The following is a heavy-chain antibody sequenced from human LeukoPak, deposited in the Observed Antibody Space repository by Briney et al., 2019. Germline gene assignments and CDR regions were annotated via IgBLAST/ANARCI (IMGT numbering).Heavy chain of an antibody. CDR3: ARDLPSGGYGGYYFDY. Sequence: PSETLSLTCAVSGDSISSGGHYWSWVRQRPGKGLEWIGYIYYSGTTYYNPSLTSRGTISVDTSKNQFSLKLSSVTAADTAVYYCARDLPSGGYGGYYFDYWGHGILVTVSS. V-gene: IGHV4-31*11. CDR2: IYYSGTT. CDR1: GDSISSGGHY. J-gene: IGHJ4*01. D-gene: IGHD5-12*01.